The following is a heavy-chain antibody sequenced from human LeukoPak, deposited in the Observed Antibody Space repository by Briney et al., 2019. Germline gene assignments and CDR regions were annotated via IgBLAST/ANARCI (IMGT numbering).Heavy chain of an antibody. V-gene: IGHV3-74*01. Sequence: GGSLRLSCAASGFTFSSYWMHWVRHAPGKGLVWVSRINSDGSSTIYADSVKGRFTISRDNAKKTLYLQMNSLRAEDTAVYYCARAALDCSSTSCYRGDYYGMDVWGQGTTVTVSS. CDR1: GFTFSSYW. CDR2: INSDGSST. CDR3: ARAALDCSSTSCYRGDYYGMDV. D-gene: IGHD2-2*01. J-gene: IGHJ6*02.